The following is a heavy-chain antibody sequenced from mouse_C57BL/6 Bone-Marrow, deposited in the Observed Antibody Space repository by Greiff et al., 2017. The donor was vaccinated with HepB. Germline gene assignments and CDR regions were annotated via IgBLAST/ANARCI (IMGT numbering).Heavy chain of an antibody. J-gene: IGHJ2*01. CDR2: ISYDGSN. V-gene: IGHV3-6*01. Sequence: EVKLQESGPGLVKPSQSLSLTCSVTGYSITSGYYWNWIRQFPGNKLEWMGYISYDGSNNYNPSLKNRISITRDTSKNQFFLKLNSVTTEDTATYYCARDLELPDYWGQGTNLTVSS. CDR1: GYSITSGYY. CDR3: ARDLELPDY.